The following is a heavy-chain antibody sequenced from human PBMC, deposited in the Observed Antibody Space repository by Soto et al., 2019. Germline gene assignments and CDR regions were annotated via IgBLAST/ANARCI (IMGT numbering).Heavy chain of an antibody. CDR3: AKERGTVDYGVNAVDI. V-gene: IGHV3-23*01. D-gene: IGHD4-17*01. CDR1: GFTFSVFA. Sequence: EVQLLESGGGLVQPGGSLRLSCAASGFTFSVFAMSWVRQAPGKGLELVSTISGRGENTYYADSVKGRFTISRDNSKNTLKLQMNSLRGEDTAVYYCAKERGTVDYGVNAVDIWGQGTMVTVAS. J-gene: IGHJ3*02. CDR2: ISGRGENT.